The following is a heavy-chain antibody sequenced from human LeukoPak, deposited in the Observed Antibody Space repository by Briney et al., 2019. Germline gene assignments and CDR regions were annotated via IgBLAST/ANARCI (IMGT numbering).Heavy chain of an antibody. V-gene: IGHV1-18*04. CDR3: ARAAWGYSGYDSDY. CDR1: AYTFTSYG. CDR2: ISAYNGNT. J-gene: IGHJ4*02. Sequence: ASVKVSCKASAYTFTSYGISWVRQAPGQGREWMGWISAYNGNTNYAQRLQGRVTMTTDTSTSTAYMELRSLRSDDTAVYYCARAAWGYSGYDSDYWGQGTLVTVSS. D-gene: IGHD5-12*01.